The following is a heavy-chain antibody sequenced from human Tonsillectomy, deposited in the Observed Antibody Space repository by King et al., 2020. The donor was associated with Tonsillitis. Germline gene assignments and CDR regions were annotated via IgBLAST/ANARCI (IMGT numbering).Heavy chain of an antibody. Sequence: VQLVESGGGVVQPGRSLRLSCAASGFTFSSYRMHWVRQAPGKGLEWVALISSDGSNKNYTDSVKGRFTISRDNPKNTLYLQMNSLRAEDTAVYYCARIIPAVGPYYFDFWGQGTLVTVSS. CDR3: ARIIPAVGPYYFDF. CDR2: ISSDGSNK. D-gene: IGHD6-13*01. V-gene: IGHV3-33*05. J-gene: IGHJ4*02. CDR1: GFTFSSYR.